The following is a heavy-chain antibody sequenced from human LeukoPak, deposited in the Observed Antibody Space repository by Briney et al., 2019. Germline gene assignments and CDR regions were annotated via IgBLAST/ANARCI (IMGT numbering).Heavy chain of an antibody. J-gene: IGHJ4*02. CDR2: ISYDGSNK. V-gene: IGHV3-30-3*01. D-gene: IGHD2-21*02. CDR3: ARAWGGDYDLNY. Sequence: GGSLRLSCAASGFTFSSYAMHWVRQAPGKGLEWVAVISYDGSNKYYADSVKGRFTVSRDNSKNTLYLQMNNLRAEDTAVYYCARAWGGDYDLNYWGQGTLVTVSS. CDR1: GFTFSSYA.